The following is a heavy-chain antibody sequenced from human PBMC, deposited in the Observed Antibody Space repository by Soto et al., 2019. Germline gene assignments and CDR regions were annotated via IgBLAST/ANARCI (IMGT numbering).Heavy chain of an antibody. V-gene: IGHV4-34*01. CDR2: INHSGST. CDR1: FWAFSGYY. J-gene: IGHJ2*01. D-gene: IGHD3-22*01. CDR3: ARKHYYDSLSWYFDL. Sequence: SETLSRTCAVFFWAFSGYYWSWLRQPPGKGLEWIGEINHSGSTNYNPSLKSRVTISVDTSKNQFSLKLSSVTAADTAVYYCARKHYYDSLSWYFDLWGRGTLVTVS.